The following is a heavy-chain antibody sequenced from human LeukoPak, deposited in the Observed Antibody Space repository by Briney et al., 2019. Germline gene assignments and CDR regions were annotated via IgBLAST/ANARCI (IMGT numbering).Heavy chain of an antibody. CDR1: GYTFTSYY. CDR2: INPSGGST. D-gene: IGHD6-19*01. CDR3: ARGAVAGYYFDY. V-gene: IGHV1-46*01. Sequence: GASVKVSCKASGYTFTSYYMHWVRQAPGQGLEWMGIINPSGGSTSYAQKFQGRVTMTRDTYTSTVYMELSSLRSDDTAVYRCARGAVAGYYFDYWGQGTLVTVSS. J-gene: IGHJ4*02.